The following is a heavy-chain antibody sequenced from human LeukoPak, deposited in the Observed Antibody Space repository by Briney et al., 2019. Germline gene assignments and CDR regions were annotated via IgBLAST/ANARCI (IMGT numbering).Heavy chain of an antibody. CDR3: ARHYVDIRTVGASYYYYGLDV. CDR1: GGSISNSNYC. Sequence: PSETLSLTCTVPGGSISNSNYCWGWIRQPPGKGLEWIGSISYSGSTYYNPSLKSRVSISVDTSKNQFSLKVTSVTAADTAVFYCARHYVDIRTVGASYYYYGLDVWGQGTTVTVSS. D-gene: IGHD3-16*02. CDR2: ISYSGST. J-gene: IGHJ6*02. V-gene: IGHV4-39*01.